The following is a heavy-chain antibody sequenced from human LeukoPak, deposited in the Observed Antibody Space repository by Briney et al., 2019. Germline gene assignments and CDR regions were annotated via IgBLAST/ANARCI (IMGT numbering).Heavy chain of an antibody. J-gene: IGHJ4*02. CDR1: GFTFSSYA. D-gene: IGHD2-15*01. Sequence: PGRSLRLSCAASGFTFSSYAMHWVRQAPGKGLEWVAVISYDGSNKYYADSVKGQFTISRDNSKNTLYLQMNSLRAEDTAVYYCARDGPTRFYSFDYWGQGTLVTVSS. CDR2: ISYDGSNK. V-gene: IGHV3-30*04. CDR3: ARDGPTRFYSFDY.